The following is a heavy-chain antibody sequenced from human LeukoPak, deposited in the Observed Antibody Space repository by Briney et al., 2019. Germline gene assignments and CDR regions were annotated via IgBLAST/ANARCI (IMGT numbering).Heavy chain of an antibody. J-gene: IGHJ4*02. Sequence: GGSLRLSCAASGFTFSSYGMHWVRQAPGKGLEWVSAISGSGGSTYYADSVKGRFTISTDNSKNTLYLQMNSLRAEDTAVYYCAKRLGYYDSSGYLDRDYWGQGTLVTVSS. CDR2: ISGSGGST. V-gene: IGHV3-23*01. D-gene: IGHD3-22*01. CDR3: AKRLGYYDSSGYLDRDY. CDR1: GFTFSSYG.